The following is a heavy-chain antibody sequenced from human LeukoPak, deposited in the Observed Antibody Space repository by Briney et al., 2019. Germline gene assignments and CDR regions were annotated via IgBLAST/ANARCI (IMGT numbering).Heavy chain of an antibody. D-gene: IGHD1-1*01. CDR1: GGSISSGGYS. CDR2: IYHSGST. V-gene: IGHV4-30-2*01. J-gene: IGHJ6*04. CDR3: ARGYEGNYYYYYGMDV. Sequence: SETLSLTCAVSGGSISSGGYSWSWIRQPPGKGLEWIGYIYHSGSTYYNPSLKSRVTISVDRSKNQFSLKLSSVTAADTAVYCCARGYEGNYYYYYGMDVWGKGTTVTVSS.